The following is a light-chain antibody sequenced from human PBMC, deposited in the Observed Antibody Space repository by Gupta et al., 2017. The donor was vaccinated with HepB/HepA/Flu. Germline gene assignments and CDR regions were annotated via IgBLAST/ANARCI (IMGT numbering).Light chain of an antibody. CDR1: QSVSSSY. CDR2: GAS. V-gene: IGKV3-20*01. CDR3: QQYGSSPT. Sequence: EIVLTPSLGTLSLSPGERATLSCRASQSVSSSYLTWYQQKPGQAPRLLIYGASSRATGIPDRFSGSGSGTDFTLTISRLEPEDFAVYYCQQYGSSPTFGPGTKVDIK. J-gene: IGKJ3*01.